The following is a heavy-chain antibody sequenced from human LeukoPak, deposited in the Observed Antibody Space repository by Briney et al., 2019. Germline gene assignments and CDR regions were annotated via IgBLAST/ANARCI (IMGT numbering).Heavy chain of an antibody. D-gene: IGHD6-13*01. CDR3: AREDIAAAGAFDY. CDR2: ICYSGST. Sequence: PSETLSLTCTVSGGSISSYYWSWIRQPPGKGLEWIGYICYSGSTNYNPSLKSRVTISVDTSKNQFSLKLSSVTAADTAVYYCAREDIAAAGAFDYWGQGTLVTVSS. V-gene: IGHV4-59*01. CDR1: GGSISSYY. J-gene: IGHJ4*02.